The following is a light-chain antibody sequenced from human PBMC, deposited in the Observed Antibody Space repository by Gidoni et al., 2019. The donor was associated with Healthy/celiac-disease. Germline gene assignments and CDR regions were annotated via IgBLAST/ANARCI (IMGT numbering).Light chain of an antibody. J-gene: IGLJ2*01. CDR3: SSYTSSSRGV. V-gene: IGLV2-14*01. CDR2: DVS. CDR1: SSDVGGYTY. Sequence: QSALTQPASVSGSPGKSITISCTGTSSDVGGYTYVSWYPQHPGKAPKLMTSDVSTRPAGVSNRFSGAKSGNTAALTISGLQAEDEADYYCSSYTSSSRGVFGGVTKLTVL.